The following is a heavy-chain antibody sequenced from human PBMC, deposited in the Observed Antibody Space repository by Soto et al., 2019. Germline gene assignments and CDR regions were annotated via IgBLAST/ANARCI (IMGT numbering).Heavy chain of an antibody. CDR3: ARGTFIVGATVSDY. CDR2: IIPIFGTA. D-gene: IGHD1-26*01. V-gene: IGHV1-69*13. J-gene: IGHJ4*02. Sequence: ASVKVSCKASGGTFSSYAISWVRQAPGQGLEWMGGIIPIFGTANYAQKFQGRVTITADESTSTAYMELSSLRSEDTAVYYCARGTFIVGATVSDYWGQGTLVPVSS. CDR1: GGTFSSYA.